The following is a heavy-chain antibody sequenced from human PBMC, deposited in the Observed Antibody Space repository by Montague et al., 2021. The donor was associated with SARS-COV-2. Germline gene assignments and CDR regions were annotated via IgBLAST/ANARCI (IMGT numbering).Heavy chain of an antibody. Sequence: PALVKPTQTLTLTCTFSGFSLNASGVGVGWIRQPPGKALEWLASIYWDDDKRYSPSLKTRLTITKDTSKSRVVLRMTNADPVDTATYYCAHSPIERGFWGQGTLVTVSS. CDR3: AHSPIERGF. CDR2: IYWDDDK. J-gene: IGHJ4*02. V-gene: IGHV2-5*02. CDR1: GFSLNASGVG. D-gene: IGHD5-24*01.